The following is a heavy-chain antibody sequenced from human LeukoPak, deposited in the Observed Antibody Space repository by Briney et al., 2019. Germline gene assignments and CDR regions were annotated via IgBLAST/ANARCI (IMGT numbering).Heavy chain of an antibody. CDR1: GDIVSSNSVT. CDR2: TYYRSTWYN. CDR3: ARRLTQYDCFDP. V-gene: IGHV6-1*01. D-gene: IGHD2-2*01. Sequence: SQTLSLTCAISGDIVSSNSVTWNWIRQSPSRGLEWLGRTYYRSTWYNDYAVSVRGRVTVNPDTSKNQFSLHLNSVTPEDTAVYYCARRLTQYDCFDPWGQGILVTVSS. J-gene: IGHJ5*02.